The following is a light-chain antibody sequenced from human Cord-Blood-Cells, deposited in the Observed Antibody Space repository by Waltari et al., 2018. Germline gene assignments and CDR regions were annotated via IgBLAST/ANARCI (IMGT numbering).Light chain of an antibody. CDR1: RSDGGGYNY. CDR2: DVS. J-gene: IGLJ1*01. CDR3: SSYTSSSTLYV. Sequence: QSALTQPASVSGSPGQSITISCTATRSDGGGYNYVSWYQQHPGKAPKLKIYDVSNRPSGVSNRFSGSKSGNTASLTISGLQAEDEADYYCSSYTSSSTLYVFGTGTKVTVL. V-gene: IGLV2-14*03.